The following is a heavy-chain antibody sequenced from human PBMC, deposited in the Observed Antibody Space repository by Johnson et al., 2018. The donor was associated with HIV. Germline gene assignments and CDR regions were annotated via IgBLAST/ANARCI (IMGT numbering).Heavy chain of an antibody. Sequence: MLLAESGGGVVRSGGSVRLSCAASGFTFYEYGMSWVRQAPGTGLKWVAIIQSGGGSYHADSVKGRFTISRDNSKNTLYLQMNSLRVEDTAVYYCARVKGITVFGVVRPHGAFDIWGQGTMVTVSS. J-gene: IGHJ3*02. CDR3: ARVKGITVFGVVRPHGAFDI. D-gene: IGHD3-3*01. V-gene: IGHV3-66*01. CDR1: GFTFYEYG. CDR2: IQSGGGS.